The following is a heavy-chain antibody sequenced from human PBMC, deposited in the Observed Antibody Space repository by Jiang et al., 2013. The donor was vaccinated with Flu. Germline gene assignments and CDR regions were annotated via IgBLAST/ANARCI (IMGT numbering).Heavy chain of an antibody. J-gene: IGHJ4*02. D-gene: IGHD4-17*01. CDR2: IYWDDDK. CDR3: AHTSTVTQTMDY. CDR1: GFSLSTSGVG. V-gene: IGHV2-5*02. Sequence: KPTQTLTLTCTFSGFSLSTSGVGVGWIRQPPGKALEWLALIYWDDDKRYSPSLKSRLTITKDTSKNQVVLTMTNMDPVDTATYYCAHTSTVTQTMDYWGQGTLVTVSS.